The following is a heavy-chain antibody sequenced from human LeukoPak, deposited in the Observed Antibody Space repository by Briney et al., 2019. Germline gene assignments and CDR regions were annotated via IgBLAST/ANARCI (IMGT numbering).Heavy chain of an antibody. CDR3: ARNTAVAGTGFDY. V-gene: IGHV1-8*01. D-gene: IGHD6-19*01. J-gene: IGHJ4*02. CDR2: MNPNSGNT. CDR1: GYTFTSYD. Sequence: GASVKVSCKASGYTFTSYDINWVRQATGQGLEWMGWMNPNSGNTGYAQKFQGRVTMTRNTSICTAYMELSSLRSEDTAVYYCARNTAVAGTGFDYWGQGTLVTVSS.